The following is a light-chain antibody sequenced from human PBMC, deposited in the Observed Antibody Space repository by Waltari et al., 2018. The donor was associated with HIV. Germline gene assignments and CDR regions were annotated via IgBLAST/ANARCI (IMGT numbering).Light chain of an antibody. CDR1: SSTIGSYY. CDR2: RNN. Sequence: QSVLTQPPSASGTHGQRVTISCSGSSSTIGSYYVYWYQHLPGTAPNLIIYRNNPRPSGVPDRFSGSKSGTSASLAINGLRSEDEADYYCAAWTDSLTAVVFGGGTKLSVL. J-gene: IGLJ2*01. V-gene: IGLV1-47*01. CDR3: AAWTDSLTAVV.